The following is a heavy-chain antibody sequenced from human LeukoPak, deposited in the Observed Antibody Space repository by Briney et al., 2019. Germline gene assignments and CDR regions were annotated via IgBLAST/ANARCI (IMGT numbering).Heavy chain of an antibody. V-gene: IGHV4-61*05. D-gene: IGHD5-18*01. J-gene: IGHJ2*01. CDR2: IYYSGST. CDR3: ASCGYSYGSRYFDL. CDR1: GGSISSNNYY. Sequence: SETLSLTCTVSGGSISSNNYYWGWIRQPPGKGLEWIGYIYYSGSTSYNPSLKSRVTISVDTSKNQFSLKLSSVTAADTAVYYCASCGYSYGSRYFDLWGRGTLATVSS.